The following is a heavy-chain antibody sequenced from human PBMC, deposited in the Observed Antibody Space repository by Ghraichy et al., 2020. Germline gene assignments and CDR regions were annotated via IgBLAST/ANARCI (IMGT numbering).Heavy chain of an antibody. Sequence: SQTLSLTCAISGDSVSSSGAAWNWIRQSPSRGLEWLGRTFYRSQWYIDYALSVKGRITFNADTSKNQVSLQLSSVTPDDTAVYYCAREITLLRGVLNPIDYWGQGTLVTVSS. CDR3: AREITLLRGVLNPIDY. J-gene: IGHJ4*02. CDR2: TFYRSQWYI. CDR1: GDSVSSSGAA. D-gene: IGHD3-10*01. V-gene: IGHV6-1*01.